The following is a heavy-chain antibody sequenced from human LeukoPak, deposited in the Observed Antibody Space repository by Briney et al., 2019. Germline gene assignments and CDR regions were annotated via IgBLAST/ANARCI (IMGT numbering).Heavy chain of an antibody. D-gene: IGHD1-26*01. V-gene: IGHV4-39*01. CDR3: ASFSYYPLSAVFDY. J-gene: IGHJ4*02. Sequence: SETLSLTCAVYGGSFSSYYWGWIRQPPGKGLEWIGSIYYSGSTYYNPSLKSRVTISVDTSKNQFSLKLSSVTAADTAVYYCASFSYYPLSAVFDYWGQGTLVTVSS. CDR2: IYYSGST. CDR1: GGSFSSYY.